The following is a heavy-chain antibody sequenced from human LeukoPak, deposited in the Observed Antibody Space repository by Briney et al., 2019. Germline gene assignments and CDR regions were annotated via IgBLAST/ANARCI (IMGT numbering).Heavy chain of an antibody. CDR1: GFTFNNYW. Sequence: GGSLRLSCAASGFTFNNYWMHWVRQAPGKGLVWVSRINSDGSSTSYADSVKGRFTISRDNAKSTLYLQMNSLRDEDTAVYYCARGPGYYYYYYMDVWGKGTTVTVSS. J-gene: IGHJ6*03. CDR2: INSDGSST. CDR3: ARGPGYYYYYYMDV. V-gene: IGHV3-74*01.